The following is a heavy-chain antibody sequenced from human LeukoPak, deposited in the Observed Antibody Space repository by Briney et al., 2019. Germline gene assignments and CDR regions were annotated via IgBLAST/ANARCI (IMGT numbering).Heavy chain of an antibody. CDR2: INPNSGGT. CDR1: GYTFTGYY. D-gene: IGHD3-22*01. CDR3: ARASDSSYPLGP. V-gene: IGHV1-2*02. J-gene: IGHJ4*02. Sequence: ASVKVSCKASGYTFTGYYMHWVRQAPGQGLEWMGWINPNSGGTNYAQKFQGRVTMTRDTSISTAYMELSRLRSDDTAVYYCARASDSSYPLGPWGQGTLVTVSS.